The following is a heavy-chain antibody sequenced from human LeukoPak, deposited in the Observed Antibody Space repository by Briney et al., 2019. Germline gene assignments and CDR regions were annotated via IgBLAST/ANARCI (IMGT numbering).Heavy chain of an antibody. CDR2: LYSGGST. Sequence: GGSLRLSCAASGFTVSNNDMTWVRQAPGKGLQWVSGLYSGGSTTYADSVKGRFSISRDNLKNTLHLQMNSLRAEDTAVYYCARAFQYGSGTYPYSLWGQGTLVTVSS. D-gene: IGHD3-10*01. V-gene: IGHV3-66*01. CDR1: GFTVSNND. CDR3: ARAFQYGSGTYPYSL. J-gene: IGHJ4*02.